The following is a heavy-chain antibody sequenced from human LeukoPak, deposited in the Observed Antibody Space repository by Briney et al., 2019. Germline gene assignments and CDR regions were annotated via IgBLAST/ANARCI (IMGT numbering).Heavy chain of an antibody. V-gene: IGHV4-59*01. J-gene: IGHJ4*02. D-gene: IGHD6-6*01. CDR1: GASISSYY. CDR2: IFYSGTT. Sequence: NPSETLSLTFSVSGASISSYYWSWIRQPPGKELEWIGYIFYSGTTKYNPSLKSRVTISADMSRDQFFLQLTSVTAADTAVYYCAREDISAPLDYWGQGLLVTVPS. CDR3: AREDISAPLDY.